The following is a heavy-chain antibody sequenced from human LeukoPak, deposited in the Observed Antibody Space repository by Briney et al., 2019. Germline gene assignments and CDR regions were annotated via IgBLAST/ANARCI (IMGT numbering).Heavy chain of an antibody. V-gene: IGHV3-30*18. CDR3: AKVGNYYDSSGYYPDY. CDR2: ISYDGSNK. CDR1: GFTFSSYG. D-gene: IGHD3-22*01. Sequence: GGSLRLSCAASGFTFSSYGMHWVRQAPGKGLEWVAVISYDGSNKYYADSVKGRFTISRDNSKNTLYLQMNSLRAEDTAVYYCAKVGNYYDSSGYYPDYWGQGTLVTVSS. J-gene: IGHJ4*02.